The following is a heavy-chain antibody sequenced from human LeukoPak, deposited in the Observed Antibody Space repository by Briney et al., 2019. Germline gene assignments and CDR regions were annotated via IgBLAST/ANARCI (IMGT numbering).Heavy chain of an antibody. D-gene: IGHD3-3*01. Sequence: SETLPPTCAVSGGSISSYYWSWVRQSPRKGLEWIAYIYYSGFTIYNPSLRSRVTISVDTSKKQFSLKLTSVTAADTAVYYCARGFGEVIRSDYYYYGMDVWGQGTTVTVSS. CDR3: ARGFGEVIRSDYYYYGMDV. V-gene: IGHV4-59*01. J-gene: IGHJ6*02. CDR2: IYYSGFT. CDR1: GGSISSYY.